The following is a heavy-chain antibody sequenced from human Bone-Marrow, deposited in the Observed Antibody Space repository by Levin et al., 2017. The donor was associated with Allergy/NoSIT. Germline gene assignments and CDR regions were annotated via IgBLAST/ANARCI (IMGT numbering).Heavy chain of an antibody. Sequence: TGGSLRLSCAASGFKFSSYWMNWVRQAPGKGLEWVANVKQDGSEKHYVESVKGRFTIARDNAKNSLDLQMNSLRVEDTAVYYCAKDRGYCSGGRCLEYYYYNYGMDVWGQGTTVTVSS. CDR2: VKQDGSEK. CDR1: GFKFSSYW. J-gene: IGHJ6*02. D-gene: IGHD2-15*01. V-gene: IGHV3-7*01. CDR3: AKDRGYCSGGRCLEYYYYNYGMDV.